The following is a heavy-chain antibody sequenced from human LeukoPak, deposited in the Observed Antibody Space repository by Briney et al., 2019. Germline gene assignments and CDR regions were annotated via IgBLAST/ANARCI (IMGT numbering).Heavy chain of an antibody. Sequence: SETLSLTCTVSGGSISSYYWSWIRQPPGKGLEWIGYIYYSGSTNYNPSLKSRVTISVDTSKNQFSLKLSSVTAADTAVYYCAREKGSAASPFDYWGQGTLVTVSS. CDR3: AREKGSAASPFDY. CDR1: GGSISSYY. V-gene: IGHV4-59*12. CDR2: IYYSGST. D-gene: IGHD2-2*01. J-gene: IGHJ4*02.